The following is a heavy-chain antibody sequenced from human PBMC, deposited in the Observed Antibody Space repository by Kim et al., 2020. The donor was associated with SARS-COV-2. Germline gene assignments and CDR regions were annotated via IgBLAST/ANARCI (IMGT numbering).Heavy chain of an antibody. CDR2: RNSVI. CDR3: LGGDWID. Sequence: RNSVIHYADAVKGRFTIARDKAKNSLYLQMNSLRDEDTAVYYCLGGDWIDWRQGTLVTVSS. J-gene: IGHJ4*02. V-gene: IGHV3-48*02. D-gene: IGHD2-21*02.